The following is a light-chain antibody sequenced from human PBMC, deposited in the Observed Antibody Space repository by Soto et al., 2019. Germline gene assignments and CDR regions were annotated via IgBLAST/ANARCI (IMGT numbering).Light chain of an antibody. CDR2: TNN. CDR1: TSNLGGNT. Sequence: QSVLTQPPSVSGTPGHKVSISCSGSTSNLGGNTVNWYQQLPGTDPKLPIYTNNQRPSGVPDRFSGSKSGTSASLAISGLRSEDEADFYCAAWDDSLNAVVFGGGTKLPVL. V-gene: IGLV1-44*01. J-gene: IGLJ2*01. CDR3: AAWDDSLNAVV.